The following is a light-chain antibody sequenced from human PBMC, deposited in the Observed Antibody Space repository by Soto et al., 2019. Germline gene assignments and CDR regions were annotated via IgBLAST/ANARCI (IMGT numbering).Light chain of an antibody. J-gene: IGKJ1*01. CDR2: LGS. V-gene: IGKV2-28*01. Sequence: DIVMTQSPLSLPVTPGEPASISCRSSPSLLHSNGYNYLDWYLQKPGQSPQLLIYLGSNRASGVSDRFSGSGSGTDFTLKISRVEAEDVGVYYCMQALQTLWTFGQGTKVEIK. CDR3: MQALQTLWT. CDR1: PSLLHSNGYNY.